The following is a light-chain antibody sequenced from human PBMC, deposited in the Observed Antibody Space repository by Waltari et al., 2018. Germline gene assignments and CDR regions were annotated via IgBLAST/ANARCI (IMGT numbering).Light chain of an antibody. CDR2: EDN. V-gene: IGLV6-57*02. CDR3: QSDDGNTWV. Sequence: NFMLTHPHSVSESPGKTVTISCTSSSGSFASNYVQWYQLRPGSAPTTVIYEDNQRPSGVPDRFSGSIDSSSNSASLTISGLKTEDEADYYCQSDDGNTWVFGGGTKLTVL. J-gene: IGLJ3*02. CDR1: SGSFASNY.